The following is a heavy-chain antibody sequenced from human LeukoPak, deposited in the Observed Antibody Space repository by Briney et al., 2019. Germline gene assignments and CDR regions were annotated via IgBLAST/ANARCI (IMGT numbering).Heavy chain of an antibody. CDR1: GYTFTGYY. CDR2: INPNSGGT. J-gene: IGHJ5*02. V-gene: IGHV1-2*02. D-gene: IGHD3-22*01. CDR3: ARDVSDYYDSSGYYNWFDP. Sequence: GASVKVSCKASGYTFTGYYMHWVRQAPGQGLEWMGWINPNSGGTNYAQKFQGRVTMTRDTSISTAYMGLSRLRSDDTAVYYCARDVSDYYDSSGYYNWFDPWGQGTLVTASS.